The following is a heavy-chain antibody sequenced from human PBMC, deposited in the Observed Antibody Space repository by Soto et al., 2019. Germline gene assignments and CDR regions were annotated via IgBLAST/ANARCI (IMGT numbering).Heavy chain of an antibody. CDR2: ISGSGGST. D-gene: IGHD4-17*01. J-gene: IGHJ4*02. Sequence: VQLLESGGGLVQPGGSLRLSCAASGFTFSSYAMSWVRQAPGKGLEWVSAISGSGGSTYYADSVKGRFTISRDNSKNTLYLQMNSLRAEDTAVYYCAKDPVAVTTTPYYFDYWGQGTLVTVSS. CDR3: AKDPVAVTTTPYYFDY. CDR1: GFTFSSYA. V-gene: IGHV3-23*01.